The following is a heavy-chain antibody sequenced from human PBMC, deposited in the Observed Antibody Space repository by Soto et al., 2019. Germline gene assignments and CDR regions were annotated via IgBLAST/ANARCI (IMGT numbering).Heavy chain of an antibody. V-gene: IGHV4-39*01. J-gene: IGHJ4*02. CDR3: ARQRTTVVTQAYFDH. D-gene: IGHD2-21*02. Sequence: SETLSLTCIVSGESISSSSYYWGWIRQPPGKGLEWIGSIYYSGRTYYNPSFKSRVTISIDTSKNQFSLKLSSVTATDTAVYYCARQRTTVVTQAYFDHWGQRALVTVSS. CDR2: IYYSGRT. CDR1: GESISSSSYY.